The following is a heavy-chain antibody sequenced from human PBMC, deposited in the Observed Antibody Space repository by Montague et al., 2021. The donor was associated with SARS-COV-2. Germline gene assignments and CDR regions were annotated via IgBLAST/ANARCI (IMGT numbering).Heavy chain of an antibody. J-gene: IGHJ6*03. V-gene: IGHV4-34*01. CDR1: GGSFSVYY. D-gene: IGHD3-9*01. Sequence: SETLSLTCAVYGGSFSVYYWSWIRQPPGKGLEWIGEINHSGSTNYNPSLKSRVTISVDTSKNQVSLKLSSVTAADTAVYYCARMRFFDWPPHYYMDVWGKGTTATVSS. CDR2: INHSGST. CDR3: ARMRFFDWPPHYYMDV.